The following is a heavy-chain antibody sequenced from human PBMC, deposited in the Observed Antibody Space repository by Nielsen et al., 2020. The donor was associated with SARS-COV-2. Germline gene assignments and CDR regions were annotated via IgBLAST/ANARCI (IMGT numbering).Heavy chain of an antibody. J-gene: IGHJ4*02. Sequence: GESLKISCAASGFTFSIYAMIWVRQAPGKGLEWVSAISSSTYYADSVKGRLTISRDNSKNTLYLQMNSLRGEDTAVYYCARETIDYTSSFFDYWGQGTLVTVSS. CDR3: ARETIDYTSSFFDY. CDR2: ISSST. CDR1: GFTFSIYA. V-gene: IGHV3-23*01. D-gene: IGHD2-2*01.